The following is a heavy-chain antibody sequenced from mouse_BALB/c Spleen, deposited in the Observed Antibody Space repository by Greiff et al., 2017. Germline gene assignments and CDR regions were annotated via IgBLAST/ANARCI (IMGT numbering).Heavy chain of an antibody. CDR2: INPSSGYT. J-gene: IGHJ1*01. CDR3: ARYPWGYWYFDV. Sequence: VQLQESGAELARPGASVKMSCKASGYTFTSYTMHWVKQRPGQGLEWIGYINPSSGYTNYNQKFKDKATLTADKSSSTAYMQLSSLTSEDSAVYYCARYPWGYWYFDVWGAGTTVTVSS. V-gene: IGHV1-4*01. CDR1: GYTFTSYT.